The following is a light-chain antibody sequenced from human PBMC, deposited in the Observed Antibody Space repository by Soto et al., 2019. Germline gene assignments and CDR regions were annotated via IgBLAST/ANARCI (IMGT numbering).Light chain of an antibody. V-gene: IGLV2-11*01. CDR1: SSDVGGYNY. Sequence: QSALTQPRSVSGSPGQSVTISCTGTSSDVGGYNYVSWYQQHPGKAPKLMIYDVSKGPSGVPDRFSGSKSGNTASLTISGLQAEDEADYYRCSYAGSYTFVFGTGTKVTVL. J-gene: IGLJ1*01. CDR2: DVS. CDR3: CSYAGSYTFV.